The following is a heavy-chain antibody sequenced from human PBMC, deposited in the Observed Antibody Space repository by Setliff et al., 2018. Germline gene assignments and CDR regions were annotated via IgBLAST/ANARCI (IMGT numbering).Heavy chain of an antibody. CDR2: ISGYGSRT. D-gene: IGHD6-19*01. J-gene: IGHJ3*02. V-gene: IGHV3-23*01. Sequence: GSLRLSCAASGFTFSSYAMTWVRQAPGKGLEWVSGISGYGSRTYYADSVKGRSTISRDNSQNTMYLQMNSLRAEDTAVYYCIRDTSGRDAFDIWGQGTVVTVSS. CDR3: IRDTSGRDAFDI. CDR1: GFTFSSYA.